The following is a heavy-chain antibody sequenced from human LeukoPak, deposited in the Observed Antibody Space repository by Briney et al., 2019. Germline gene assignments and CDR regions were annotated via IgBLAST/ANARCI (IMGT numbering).Heavy chain of an antibody. CDR2: INPNTGGT. V-gene: IGHV1-2*02. Sequence: ASVKVSRKASGYTFTGYFVHWVRQAPGQGRQWMGWINPNTGGTNYAQKFQGRVTMTRDTSISTTYMELSRPRSDDTTVYYCASGDYGDPPLNYWGQGTLVTVSS. CDR3: ASGDYGDPPLNY. CDR1: GYTFTGYF. D-gene: IGHD4/OR15-4a*01. J-gene: IGHJ4*02.